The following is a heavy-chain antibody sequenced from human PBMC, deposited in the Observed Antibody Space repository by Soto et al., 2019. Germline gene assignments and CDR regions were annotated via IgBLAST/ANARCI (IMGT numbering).Heavy chain of an antibody. V-gene: IGHV3-9*01. Sequence: GGSLRLSCAASGFTFDDYAMHWVRQAPGKGLEWVSGISWNSGSIGYADSVKGRFTISRDNAKNSLYLQMNSLRAEDTALYYCAKGPYSSSWYFQHWGQGTLVTVSS. D-gene: IGHD6-13*01. CDR2: ISWNSGSI. J-gene: IGHJ1*01. CDR3: AKGPYSSSWYFQH. CDR1: GFTFDDYA.